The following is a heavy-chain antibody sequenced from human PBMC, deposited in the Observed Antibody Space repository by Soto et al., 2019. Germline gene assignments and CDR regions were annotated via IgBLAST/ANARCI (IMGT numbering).Heavy chain of an antibody. J-gene: IGHJ4*02. CDR1: GGSISPSY. D-gene: IGHD2-2*03. Sequence: QVRLQESGPGLVKPSETLSLTCTVSGGSISPSYWNWVRQPPGKRPEWIGCIYYTGNTHYNPSLKRRVTISRDTSKNQCSLELTSVTAADTALYCCAAGLDHNKVGYWGQGTLVTVSS. CDR3: AAGLDHNKVGY. CDR2: IYYTGNT. V-gene: IGHV4-59*01.